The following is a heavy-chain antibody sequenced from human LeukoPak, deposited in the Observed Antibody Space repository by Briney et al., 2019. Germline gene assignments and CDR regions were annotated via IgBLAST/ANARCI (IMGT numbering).Heavy chain of an antibody. CDR3: ARVAVDKMRAFDS. V-gene: IGHV4-59*13. CDR1: GGSISSYY. CDR2: VYHSGDI. Sequence: SETLSLTCTVSGGSISSYYWSWIRQPPGKGLEWIGYVYHSGDIHYNPSLKSRVTLAVDTSKSHFSLNLASVTAADTAVYFCARVAVDKMRAFDSWGQGTLVTVSS. D-gene: IGHD6-19*01. J-gene: IGHJ4*02.